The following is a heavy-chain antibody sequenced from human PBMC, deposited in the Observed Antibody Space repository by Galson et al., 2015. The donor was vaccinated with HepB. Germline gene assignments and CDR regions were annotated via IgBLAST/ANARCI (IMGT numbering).Heavy chain of an antibody. J-gene: IGHJ4*02. CDR1: GYTLTELS. D-gene: IGHD5-18*01. V-gene: IGHV1-24*01. CDR2: FDPEDGET. CDR3: ALLGSRLDVDTAMVPFDY. Sequence: SVKVSCKVSGYTLTELSMHWVRQAPGKGLEWMGGFDPEDGETIYAQKFQGRVTMTEDTSTDTAYMELSSLRSEDTAVYYCALLGSRLDVDTAMVPFDYWGQGTLVTVSS.